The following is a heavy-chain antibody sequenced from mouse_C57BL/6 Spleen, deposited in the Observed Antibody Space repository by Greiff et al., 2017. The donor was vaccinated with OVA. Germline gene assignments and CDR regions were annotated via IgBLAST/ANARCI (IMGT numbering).Heavy chain of an antibody. V-gene: IGHV5-16*01. CDR2: INYDGSST. CDR1: GFTFSDYY. J-gene: IGHJ4*01. Sequence: DVHLVESEGGLVQPGSSMKLSCTASGFTFSDYYMAWVRQVPEKGLEWVANINYDGSSTYYLDSLKSRFIISRDNAKNILYLQMSRLKSEDTATYYCARDQVVASDYYAMDYWGQGTSVTVSS. D-gene: IGHD1-1*01. CDR3: ARDQVVASDYYAMDY.